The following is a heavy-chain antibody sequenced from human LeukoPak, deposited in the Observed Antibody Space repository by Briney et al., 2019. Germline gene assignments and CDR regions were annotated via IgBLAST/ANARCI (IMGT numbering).Heavy chain of an antibody. CDR3: ARETGSSPMDV. Sequence: GGSLRLSCAASGFTFSSYAMHWVRQAPGKGLEGVAMISDDGSNGNYADSVKGRFTISTDNSTNTLYTQMNSLRPDDTALSSCARETGSSPMDVWGQGTTVTVSS. V-gene: IGHV3-30-3*01. D-gene: IGHD1-14*01. CDR1: GFTFSSYA. CDR2: ISDDGSNG. J-gene: IGHJ6*02.